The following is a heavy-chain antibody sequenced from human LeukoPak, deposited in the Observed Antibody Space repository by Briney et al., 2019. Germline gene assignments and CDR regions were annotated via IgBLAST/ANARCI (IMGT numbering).Heavy chain of an antibody. J-gene: IGHJ4*02. V-gene: IGHV3-23*01. Sequence: PGGSLRLSCAASGFTFSSYAMSWVRQAPGKGLEWVSAISGSGGSTYYADSVKGRFTISRDNSKNTLYLQMNSLSAEDTAVYYCAKVHRVTGTTFAYWGQGTLVTVSS. D-gene: IGHD1-7*01. CDR3: AKVHRVTGTTFAY. CDR2: ISGSGGST. CDR1: GFTFSSYA.